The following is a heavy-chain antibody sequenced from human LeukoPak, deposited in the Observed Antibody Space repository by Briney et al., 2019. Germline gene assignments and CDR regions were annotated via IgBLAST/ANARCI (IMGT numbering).Heavy chain of an antibody. CDR1: GFTFSSYW. D-gene: IGHD5-12*01. CDR2: INSDGSST. J-gene: IGHJ3*02. Sequence: GGSLRLSCAASGFTFSSYWMHWVRQAPGKGLVWVSRINSDGSSTSYADSVKGRFTISRDNAKNSLYLQMNSLRAEDTAVYYCARDGRGYDPNADDAFDIWGQGTMVTVSS. CDR3: ARDGRGYDPNADDAFDI. V-gene: IGHV3-74*01.